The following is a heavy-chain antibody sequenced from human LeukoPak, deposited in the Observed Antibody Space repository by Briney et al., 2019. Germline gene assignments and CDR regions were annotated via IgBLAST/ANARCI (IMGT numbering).Heavy chain of an antibody. D-gene: IGHD6-13*01. V-gene: IGHV3-30-3*02. Sequence: GRSLRLSCAASGLTFSSYGMHWVRKAPGKGLEWVAVISYDGSNKYYADSVKGRFTISRDNSKNTLYLQMNSLRAEDTAVYYCAKDQTRIAAAGTSGYWGQGTLVTVSS. CDR2: ISYDGSNK. CDR3: AKDQTRIAAAGTSGY. J-gene: IGHJ4*02. CDR1: GLTFSSYG.